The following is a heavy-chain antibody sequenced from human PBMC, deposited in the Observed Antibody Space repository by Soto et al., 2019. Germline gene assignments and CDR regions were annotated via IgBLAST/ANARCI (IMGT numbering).Heavy chain of an antibody. CDR1: GYTFTGYY. Sequence: QVQLVQSGAEVKKPGASVKVSCKASGYTFTGYYMHWVRQAPGQGLEWMGWINPNSGGTNYAQKFQGWVTMTRDTSIRTPYMELSRLRSDDTAVYYCARDLGITGTTPYYYGMDVWGQGTTVTVSS. CDR2: INPNSGGT. V-gene: IGHV1-2*04. CDR3: ARDLGITGTTPYYYGMDV. J-gene: IGHJ6*02. D-gene: IGHD1-20*01.